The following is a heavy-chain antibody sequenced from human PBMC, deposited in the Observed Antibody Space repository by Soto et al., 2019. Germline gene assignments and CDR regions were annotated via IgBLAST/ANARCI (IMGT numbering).Heavy chain of an antibody. CDR3: ARDRATMIVVAGYEH. CDR1: GYTFTSYG. D-gene: IGHD3-22*01. J-gene: IGHJ1*01. CDR2: ISAYNGNT. Sequence: ASVKVSCKASGYTFTSYGISWVRQAPGQGLEWMGWISAYNGNTNYAQKLQGRVTMTTDTSTSTAYMELRSLRSDDTAVYYCARDRATMIVVAGYEHWGQGTLVTVSS. V-gene: IGHV1-18*01.